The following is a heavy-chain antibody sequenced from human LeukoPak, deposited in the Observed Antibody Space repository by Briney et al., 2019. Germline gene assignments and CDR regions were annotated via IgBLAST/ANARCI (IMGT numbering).Heavy chain of an antibody. V-gene: IGHV3-74*01. D-gene: IGHD4/OR15-4a*01. CDR2: INSDGSST. CDR3: GREPGDYGDHVEY. Sequence: GGSLRLSCAASGFTFSSYWMHWVRQAPGKGLVWVSRINSDGSSTSYADSVKGRFTISRDNAKNTLYLQMNSLRAEDTAVYYCGREPGDYGDHVEYWGQATLVTVS. J-gene: IGHJ4*02. CDR1: GFTFSSYW.